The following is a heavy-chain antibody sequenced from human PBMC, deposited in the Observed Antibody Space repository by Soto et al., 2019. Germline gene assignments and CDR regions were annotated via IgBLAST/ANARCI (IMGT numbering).Heavy chain of an antibody. CDR3: SRGSTSFLWYFGL. V-gene: IGHV3-48*01. CDR2: ISSSSSTI. CDR1: GFTFSSYS. J-gene: IGHJ2*01. D-gene: IGHD3-3*02. Sequence: EVQLVESGGGLVQPGGSLRLSCAASGFTFSSYSMNWVRQAPGKGLEWVSYISSSSSTIYYADSVKGRFTISRDNAKDPLYMQINSLRGGGTAVYYFSRGSTSFLWYFGLLGRGTLVTVS.